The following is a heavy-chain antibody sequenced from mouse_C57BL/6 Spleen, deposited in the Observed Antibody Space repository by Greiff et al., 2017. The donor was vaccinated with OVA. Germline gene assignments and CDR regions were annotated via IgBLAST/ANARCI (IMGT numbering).Heavy chain of an antibody. D-gene: IGHD1-1*01. V-gene: IGHV1-69*01. CDR3: ASQASLRWYFDV. Sequence: QVQLPQPGAELVMPGASVKLSCKASGYTFTSYWMHWVKQRPGQGLEWIGEIDPSDSYTNYNQKFKGKSTLTVDKSSSTAYMQLSSLTSEDSAVYYCASQASLRWYFDVWGTGTTVTVSS. J-gene: IGHJ1*03. CDR2: IDPSDSYT. CDR1: GYTFTSYW.